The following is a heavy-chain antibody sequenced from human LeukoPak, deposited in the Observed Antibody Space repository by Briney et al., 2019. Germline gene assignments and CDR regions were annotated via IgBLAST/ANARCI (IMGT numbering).Heavy chain of an antibody. Sequence: SETLSLTCVVSGGSFSSGGYSWSWLRQPPGKGLEWIGYIFHSGSTYYNPSLKSRVTMSVDMSKNQFSLNLTSVTAADTAVYYCAKKHGWVDTWGQGTLVTVSS. CDR2: IFHSGST. J-gene: IGHJ5*02. CDR3: AKKHGWVDT. V-gene: IGHV4-30-2*01. CDR1: GGSFSSGGYS.